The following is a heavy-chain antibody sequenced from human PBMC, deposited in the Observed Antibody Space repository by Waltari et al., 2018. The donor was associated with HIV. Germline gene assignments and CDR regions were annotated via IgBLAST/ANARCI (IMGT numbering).Heavy chain of an antibody. CDR1: GYSISSGYY. Sequence: QVQLQESGPGLVKPSETLSLTCAVSGYSISSGYYWGWIRQPPGRGLEWIGSIYHSGSTDSNPSLKSRVTISVDTSKNQFSLKLSSVTAADAAVYYCARQIQCSGGSCHDAYFDYWGQGTLVTVSS. V-gene: IGHV4-38-2*01. CDR3: ARQIQCSGGSCHDAYFDY. J-gene: IGHJ4*02. D-gene: IGHD2-15*01. CDR2: IYHSGST.